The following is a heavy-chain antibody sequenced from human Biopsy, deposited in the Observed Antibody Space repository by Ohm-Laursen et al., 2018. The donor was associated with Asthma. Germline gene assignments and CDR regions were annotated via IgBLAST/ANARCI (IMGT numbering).Heavy chain of an antibody. CDR1: GFTFGDYC. D-gene: IGHD5-18*01. CDR2: IKHDGSEK. Sequence: SLRLSCTASGFTFGDYCMSWVRQVPGQGREWVDNIKHDGSEKNHVDTLKGRFTIYRDNAKNVQILQMNSLRAEDTAVYFCARFKRGYSYGYAGVFDYWGQGALVTVSS. V-gene: IGHV3-7*01. CDR3: ARFKRGYSYGYAGVFDY. J-gene: IGHJ4*02.